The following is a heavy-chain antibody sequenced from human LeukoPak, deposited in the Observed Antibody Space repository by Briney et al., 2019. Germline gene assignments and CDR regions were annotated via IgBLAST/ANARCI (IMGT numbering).Heavy chain of an antibody. J-gene: IGHJ6*03. V-gene: IGHV3-21*01. CDR1: GFTFNSYS. Sequence: GGSLRLSCAASGFTFNSYSMNWVRQAPGKGLEWVSSISSSSSYIYYADSVKGRFTISRDNAKNSLYLQMNSLRAEDTAVYYCARAMVGASAYYYMDVWGKGTTVTVSS. CDR3: ARAMVGASAYYYMDV. D-gene: IGHD1-26*01. CDR2: ISSSSSYI.